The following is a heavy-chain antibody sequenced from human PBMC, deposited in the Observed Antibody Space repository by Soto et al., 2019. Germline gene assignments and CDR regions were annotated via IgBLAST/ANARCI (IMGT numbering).Heavy chain of an antibody. D-gene: IGHD3-16*02. Sequence: HPGGSLRLSCAASGFTFSSYAMSWVRQAPGKGLEWVSAISGSGGSTYYADSVKGRFTISRDNSKNTLYLQMNSLRAEDTAVYYCAKTIMITFGGVIAPFDYWGQGTLVTVSS. CDR1: GFTFSSYA. CDR3: AKTIMITFGGVIAPFDY. V-gene: IGHV3-23*01. J-gene: IGHJ4*02. CDR2: ISGSGGST.